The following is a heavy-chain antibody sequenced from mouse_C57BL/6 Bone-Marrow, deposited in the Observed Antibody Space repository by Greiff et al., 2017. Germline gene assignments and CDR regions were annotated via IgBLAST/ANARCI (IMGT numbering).Heavy chain of an antibody. D-gene: IGHD2-1*01. CDR1: GFSLTSYA. J-gene: IGHJ1*03. CDR3: ARGDYYGNQRYFDV. V-gene: IGHV2-9-1*01. CDR2: IWTGGGT. Sequence: VQLQESGPGLVAPSQSLSITCTVSGFSLTSYAISWVRQPPGKGLEWLGVIWTGGGTNYNSALNSRLSISKDNSKSQVFLKMNSLQTDDTARYYCARGDYYGNQRYFDVWGTGTTVTVSS.